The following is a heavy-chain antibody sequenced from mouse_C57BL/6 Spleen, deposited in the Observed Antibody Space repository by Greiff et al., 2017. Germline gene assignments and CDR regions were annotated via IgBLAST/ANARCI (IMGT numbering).Heavy chain of an antibody. CDR3: AIITTIVAEGNFDY. CDR2: IYPRDGST. D-gene: IGHD1-1*01. CDR1: GFNLNDHT. Sequence: QVQLQQSDAELVKPGASVKISCKVSGFNLNDHTIHWMKQRTEQGLEWIGYIYPRDGSTKYNAKFKGKATLTADKSSSTAYMQLNSLTSEDSAVYFCAIITTIVAEGNFDYWGQGTTLTVSS. V-gene: IGHV1-78*01. J-gene: IGHJ2*01.